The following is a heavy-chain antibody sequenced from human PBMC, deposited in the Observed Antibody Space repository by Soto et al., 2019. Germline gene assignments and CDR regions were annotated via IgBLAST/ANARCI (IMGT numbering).Heavy chain of an antibody. Sequence: EVQLVESGGGLVKPGGSLRLSCAASGFTFSSYSMNWVRQAPGKGLEWVSSISSSSSCIYYADSVKGRFTISRDNAKNSLYLQMNSLRAEDTAVYYCARAYSGYDNNWFDPWGQGTLVTVSS. D-gene: IGHD5-12*01. V-gene: IGHV3-21*01. CDR3: ARAYSGYDNNWFDP. CDR2: ISSSSSCI. CDR1: GFTFSSYS. J-gene: IGHJ5*02.